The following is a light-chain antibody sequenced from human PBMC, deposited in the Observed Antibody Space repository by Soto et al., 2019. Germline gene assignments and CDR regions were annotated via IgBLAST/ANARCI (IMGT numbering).Light chain of an antibody. Sequence: DIQTTQSPSTLSASVGDRVTITCRASQSISSWLAWYQQKPGKAPKLLIYKASSLASGVPSRFSGSGSGTEFTLTISSLQPDDFATYYCQQYNSYSYTFGQGTKLEIK. CDR2: KAS. CDR3: QQYNSYSYT. J-gene: IGKJ2*01. V-gene: IGKV1-5*03. CDR1: QSISSW.